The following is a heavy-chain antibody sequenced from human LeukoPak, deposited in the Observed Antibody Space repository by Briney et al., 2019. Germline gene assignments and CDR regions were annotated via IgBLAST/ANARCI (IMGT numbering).Heavy chain of an antibody. CDR1: GFTVSSNY. Sequence: QPGGSLRLSCAASGFTVSSNYMSWVRQAPGKGLEWVSVIYSGGSTYYADSVKGRFTISRDNSKNTLYLQMNSLRAEDTAVYYCASPTYYYDSSGYYYEYYFDYWGQGTLVTVSS. V-gene: IGHV3-53*01. J-gene: IGHJ4*02. D-gene: IGHD3-22*01. CDR3: ASPTYYYDSSGYYYEYYFDY. CDR2: IYSGGST.